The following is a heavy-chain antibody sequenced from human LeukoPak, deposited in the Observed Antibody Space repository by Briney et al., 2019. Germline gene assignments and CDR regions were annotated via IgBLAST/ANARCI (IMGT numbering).Heavy chain of an antibody. CDR1: GFTFSSYA. CDR2: ISGSGDGT. D-gene: IGHD5-24*01. Sequence: GGSLRLSCVVSGFTFSSYAMTWVRQAPGKGPEWVSAISGSGDGTYYADSVKGRLTISRDNSKNSLFVQMDSLRAEDTAIYYCAKVDGYHPFGAFDIWGRGTMVTVSS. CDR3: AKVDGYHPFGAFDI. J-gene: IGHJ3*02. V-gene: IGHV3-23*01.